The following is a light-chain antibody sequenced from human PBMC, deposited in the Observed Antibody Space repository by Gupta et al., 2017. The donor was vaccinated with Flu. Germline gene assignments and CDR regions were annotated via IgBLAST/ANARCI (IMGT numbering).Light chain of an antibody. Sequence: QLVLTQSPSASASRGASVKLTCTLSSGNSSYAIAWHQQQPEKVPRYLMKLNSDGSHSTGDGIPNRFSGSSSGGEPYLPISSLQSEDEADYYCQPWGTVVFGGGTKLTVL. J-gene: IGLJ2*01. CDR3: QPWGTVV. CDR1: SGNSSYA. V-gene: IGLV4-69*01. CDR2: LNSDGSH.